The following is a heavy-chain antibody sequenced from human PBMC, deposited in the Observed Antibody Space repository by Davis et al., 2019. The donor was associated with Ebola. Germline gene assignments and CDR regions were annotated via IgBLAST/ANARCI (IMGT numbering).Heavy chain of an antibody. CDR2: INHSGST. V-gene: IGHV4-34*01. CDR3: ARNLYNWNSGYYYGMDV. CDR1: GGSFSGYY. Sequence: SETLSLTCAVYGGSFSGYYWSWIRQPPGKGLEWIGEINHSGSTNYNPSLKSRVTISVDTSKNQFSLKLSYVTAADTAVYYCARNLYNWNSGYYYGMDVWGQGTTVTVSS. J-gene: IGHJ6*02. D-gene: IGHD1-7*01.